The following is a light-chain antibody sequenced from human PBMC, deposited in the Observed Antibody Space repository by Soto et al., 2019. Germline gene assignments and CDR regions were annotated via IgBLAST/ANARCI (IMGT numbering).Light chain of an antibody. CDR2: AAS. V-gene: IGKV1-39*01. CDR1: PTISTY. J-gene: IGKJ1*01. Sequence: DIQMTQSPSSLSASVGDSVTITCRASPTISTYLNWYQQKPGKAPNLLIYAASNLQSGVPSRFSGSGSGTEFSLTINSLQPDDFATYYCQQSYSTPPTFGQGTKVDIK. CDR3: QQSYSTPPT.